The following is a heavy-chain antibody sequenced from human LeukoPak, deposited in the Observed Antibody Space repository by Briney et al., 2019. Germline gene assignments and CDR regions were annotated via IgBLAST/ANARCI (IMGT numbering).Heavy chain of an antibody. CDR1: GYSISSGYY. V-gene: IGHV4-38-2*02. CDR2: IYHSGST. D-gene: IGHD1-1*01. Sequence: SETLSLTCTVSGYSISSGYYWGWIRQPPGKGLEWIGSIYHSGSTYYNPSLKSRVTISVDTSKNQFSLKLSSVTAADTAVYYCAVSGGWNDEDFDYWGQGTLVTVSS. J-gene: IGHJ4*02. CDR3: AVSGGWNDEDFDY.